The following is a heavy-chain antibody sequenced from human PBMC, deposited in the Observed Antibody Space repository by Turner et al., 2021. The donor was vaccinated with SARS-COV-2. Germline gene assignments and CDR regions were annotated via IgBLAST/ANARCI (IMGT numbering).Heavy chain of an antibody. V-gene: IGHV3-33*01. D-gene: IGHD6-13*01. CDR2: IWYDGSNK. Sequence: QVQLVESGGGVVQPGRSLRLSCAASGFTCSSYGMHWVRQAPGKGLEGVAFIWYDGSNKYYADSVKGRFTISRDNSKNTLYLQMNSLRAEDTAVYFCARGSAGGDVWGQGTTVTVSS. J-gene: IGHJ6*02. CDR3: ARGSAGGDV. CDR1: GFTCSSYG.